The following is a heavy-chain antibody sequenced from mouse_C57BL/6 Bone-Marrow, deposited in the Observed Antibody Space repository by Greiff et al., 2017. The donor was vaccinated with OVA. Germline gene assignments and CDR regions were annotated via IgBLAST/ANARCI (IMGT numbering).Heavy chain of an antibody. Sequence: EVQRVESGGGLVQPKGSLKLSCAASGFTFNTYAMHWVRQAPGKGLEWVARIRSKSSNYATYYADSVKDRFTISRDDSQSMLYLQMNNLKTEDTAMYDCVRGVYDGYCWYFDVWGTGTTVTVSS. D-gene: IGHD2-3*01. CDR1: GFTFNTYA. CDR2: IRSKSSNYAT. CDR3: VRGVYDGYCWYFDV. J-gene: IGHJ1*03. V-gene: IGHV10-3*01.